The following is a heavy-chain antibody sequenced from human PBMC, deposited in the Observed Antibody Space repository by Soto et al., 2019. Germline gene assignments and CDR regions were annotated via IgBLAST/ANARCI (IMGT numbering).Heavy chain of an antibody. J-gene: IGHJ6*02. V-gene: IGHV4-59*11. CDR1: GGSIIGHY. CDR2: VHYRGNT. Sequence: SETLSLTCTVSGGSIIGHYWSWIREPPGKGLESIGYVHYRGNTDYNPSLKSRVTISVDTSKNQFSLKLSSVTAADTAVYYCARGRYCSGDSCKSYFYYYGMDVWGQGTTVTVSS. CDR3: ARGRYCSGDSCKSYFYYYGMDV. D-gene: IGHD2-15*01.